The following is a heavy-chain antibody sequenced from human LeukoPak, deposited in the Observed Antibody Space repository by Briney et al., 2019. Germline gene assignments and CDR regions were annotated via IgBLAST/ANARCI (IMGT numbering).Heavy chain of an antibody. Sequence: SETLSLTCTVSGGSISSYYWSWIRQPPGKGLEWIGYIYYSGSTNYNPSLKSRVTISVDTSKNQFSLKLSSVTAADTAVYYCARGAVTSGYNWFDPWGQGTLVTVSS. D-gene: IGHD4-11*01. V-gene: IGHV4-59*08. J-gene: IGHJ5*02. CDR3: ARGAVTSGYNWFDP. CDR1: GGSISSYY. CDR2: IYYSGST.